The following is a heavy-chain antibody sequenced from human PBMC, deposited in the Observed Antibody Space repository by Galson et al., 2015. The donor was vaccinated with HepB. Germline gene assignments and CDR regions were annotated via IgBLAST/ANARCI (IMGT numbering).Heavy chain of an antibody. J-gene: IGHJ4*02. CDR2: TYYRSKWYN. D-gene: IGHD1-7*01. Sequence: ISGDSVSSNSAAWNWIRQSPSRGLEWLGRTYYRSKWYNDYAVSVKSRITINPDTSKNQFSLQLNPVTPEDTAVYYCARGNYDAGGPCDYWGQGTLVTVSS. V-gene: IGHV6-1*01. CDR3: ARGNYDAGGPCDY. CDR1: GDSVSSNSAA.